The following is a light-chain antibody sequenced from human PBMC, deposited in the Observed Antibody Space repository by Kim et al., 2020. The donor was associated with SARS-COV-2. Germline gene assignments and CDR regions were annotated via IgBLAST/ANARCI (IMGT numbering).Light chain of an antibody. CDR2: RAS. CDR3: QQSRTTSPST. Sequence: ASVGDRVTITCRASRAINNFVAWYQQKPGKVPKLLIYRASYLQTGVPSRFSGSQSGTEFTLTIDDLQPDDFATYYCQQSRTTSPSTFGQGTKVEI. CDR1: RAINNF. J-gene: IGKJ2*01. V-gene: IGKV1-5*03.